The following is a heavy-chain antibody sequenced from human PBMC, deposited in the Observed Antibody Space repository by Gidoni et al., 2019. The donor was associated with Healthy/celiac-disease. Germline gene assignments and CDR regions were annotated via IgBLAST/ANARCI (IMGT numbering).Heavy chain of an antibody. CDR2: TYFRSKWYK. D-gene: IGHD6-19*01. CDR1: ADRVSSNSAS. CDR3: ARDRRGSSGWPDNWFDP. Sequence: QVQLQQSGPGLVKLSQTLSLTCAISADRVSSNSASWNWIRQSPSRGLVWLGRTYFRSKWYKDYAVYVKSRITINPDTSKNQFYLQLNSVTPEDTAVYYCARDRRGSSGWPDNWFDPWGQGTLVTVSS. V-gene: IGHV6-1*01. J-gene: IGHJ5*02.